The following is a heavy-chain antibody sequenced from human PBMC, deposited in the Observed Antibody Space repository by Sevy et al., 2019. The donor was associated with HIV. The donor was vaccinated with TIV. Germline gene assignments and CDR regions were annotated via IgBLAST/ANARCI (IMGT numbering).Heavy chain of an antibody. CDR2: IYYSGSN. J-gene: IGHJ4*02. D-gene: IGHD5-18*01. V-gene: IGHV4-59*01. Sequence: SETLSLTCTVSGGTISSYYWSWIRQPPGKGLEWIGCIYYSGSNNYNPSLKSRVTISVDMSKNQFSLKLSSVTAADTAVYYCARGQVGGYSYGFFDYWGQGTLVTVSS. CDR1: GGTISSYY. CDR3: ARGQVGGYSYGFFDY.